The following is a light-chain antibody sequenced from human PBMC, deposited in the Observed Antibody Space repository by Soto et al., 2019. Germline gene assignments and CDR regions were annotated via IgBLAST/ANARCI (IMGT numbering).Light chain of an antibody. V-gene: IGKV3-15*01. Sequence: EIVMTQSPDTLSVSPGERATLSCRACQSVSNILAWYQQKPGQAPRLLIYGASTRATGIPARFSGSGSGTEFTLTISSLQSEDFAVYYCQQYKNWPLTFGGGTKVEIK. CDR2: GAS. CDR1: QSVSNI. CDR3: QQYKNWPLT. J-gene: IGKJ4*01.